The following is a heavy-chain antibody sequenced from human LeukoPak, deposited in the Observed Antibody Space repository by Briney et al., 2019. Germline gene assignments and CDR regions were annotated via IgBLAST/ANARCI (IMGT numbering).Heavy chain of an antibody. CDR3: ARRTTLLDY. J-gene: IGHJ4*02. V-gene: IGHV1-18*01. Sequence: ASVKVSCKASGYTFTSYGITRVRQAPGQGLECMGWISTYNNNTNYSQKLQGRVTMTTDTSTSTAYMELRSLRSDDTAVYYCARRTTLLDYWGQGTLVTVSS. CDR1: GYTFTSYG. D-gene: IGHD4-17*01. CDR2: ISTYNNNT.